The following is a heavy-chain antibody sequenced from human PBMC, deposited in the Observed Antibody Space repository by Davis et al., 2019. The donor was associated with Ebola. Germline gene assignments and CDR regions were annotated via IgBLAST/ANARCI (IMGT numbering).Heavy chain of an antibody. CDR3: ARDPQRWLQFKYYYYYGMDV. Sequence: PGGSLRPSCPPSGFTSSSYAMHCVRQAPGKGLEWVAVISYDGRNKYYADSLKGRFTISRDNSKNTLYLQMNSLRAEDTAVYYCARDPQRWLQFKYYYYYGMDVWGQGTTVTVSS. D-gene: IGHD5-24*01. CDR2: ISYDGRNK. CDR1: GFTSSSYA. V-gene: IGHV3-30*01. J-gene: IGHJ6*02.